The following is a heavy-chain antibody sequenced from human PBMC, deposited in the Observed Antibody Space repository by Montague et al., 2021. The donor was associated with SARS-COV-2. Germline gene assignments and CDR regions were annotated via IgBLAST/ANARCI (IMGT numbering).Heavy chain of an antibody. CDR2: ISYSGST. CDR1: GGSINYSGYY. CDR3: ARWTLEVVVKAFDI. D-gene: IGHD3-22*01. Sequence: SETLSLTCTVSGGSINYSGYYWGWIRQPPGKGLEWIGSISYSGSTYYXLSLKSRVTTSVDTSKNQFSPELSSVTAADTAIYYCARWTLEVVVKAFDIWGQGTMVTVSP. V-gene: IGHV4-39*01. J-gene: IGHJ3*02.